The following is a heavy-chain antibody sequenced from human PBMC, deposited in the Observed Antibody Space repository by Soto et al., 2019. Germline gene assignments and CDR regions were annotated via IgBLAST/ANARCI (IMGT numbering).Heavy chain of an antibody. CDR1: GYTFTSYG. J-gene: IGHJ5*02. CDR2: ISAYNGNT. D-gene: IGHD3-9*01. Sequence: ASVKVSCKASGYTFTSYGISWVRQAPGQGLEWMGWISAYNGNTNYAQKLQGRVTMTTDTSTSTAYMELRSLRSDDTAVYYCAGGGGYYDTLTGGWFDPRRQPNLVTVSS. V-gene: IGHV1-18*01. CDR3: AGGGGYYDTLTGGWFDP.